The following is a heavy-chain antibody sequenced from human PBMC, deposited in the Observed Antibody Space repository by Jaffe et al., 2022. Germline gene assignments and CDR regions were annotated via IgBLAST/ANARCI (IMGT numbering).Heavy chain of an antibody. CDR2: INTNTGNP. CDR3: ARDARIVVVPAAMRAWFDP. V-gene: IGHV7-4-1*02. D-gene: IGHD2-2*01. Sequence: QVQLVQSGSELKKPGASVKVSCKASGYTFTSYAMNWVRQAPGQGLEWMGWINTNTGNPTYAQGFTGRFVFSLDTSVSTAYLQISSLKAEDTAVYYCARDARIVVVPAAMRAWFDPWGQGTLVTVSS. J-gene: IGHJ5*02. CDR1: GYTFTSYA.